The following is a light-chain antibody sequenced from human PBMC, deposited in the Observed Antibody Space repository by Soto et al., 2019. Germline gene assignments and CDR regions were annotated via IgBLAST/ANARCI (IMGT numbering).Light chain of an antibody. V-gene: IGKV1-33*01. J-gene: IGKJ1*01. CDR3: QQYNSYST. Sequence: DIQMTQSPSSLSASVGDRVTITCQASQNINNYLNWYQQKPGRAPKLLIYDASNLEAGVPSRFSGSGSGTEFTLTISSLQPDDFATYYCQQYNSYSTFGQGTKVDIK. CDR2: DAS. CDR1: QNINNY.